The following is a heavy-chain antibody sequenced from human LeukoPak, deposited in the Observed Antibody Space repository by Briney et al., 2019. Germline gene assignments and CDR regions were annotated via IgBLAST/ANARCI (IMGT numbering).Heavy chain of an antibody. D-gene: IGHD5-18*01. CDR3: ARYIYGYLHY. J-gene: IGHJ4*02. CDR1: GYTXTNYN. CDR2: INPSGGST. Sequence: ASVKVSCKASGYTXTNYNIHWVRQAPGQGLEWMGIINPSGGSTSYAQKFQGRVTMTRDTSTSTVYMELSSLRSEDTAVYYCARYIYGYLHYWGRGTLVTVSS. V-gene: IGHV1-46*01.